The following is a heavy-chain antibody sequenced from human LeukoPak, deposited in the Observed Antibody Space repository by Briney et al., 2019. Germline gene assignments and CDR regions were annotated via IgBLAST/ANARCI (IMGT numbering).Heavy chain of an antibody. J-gene: IGHJ4*02. CDR2: IWYDGSNK. Sequence: PGGSLRLSCAASGFTFSSYGMHWVRQAPGKGLEWVAVIWYDGSNKYYADSVKGRFTISRDNSKNTLYLQMNSLRAEDTAVYYCAKGQSYYDSSVGVDYFDYWGQGTLVTVSS. V-gene: IGHV3-30*02. D-gene: IGHD3-22*01. CDR1: GFTFSSYG. CDR3: AKGQSYYDSSVGVDYFDY.